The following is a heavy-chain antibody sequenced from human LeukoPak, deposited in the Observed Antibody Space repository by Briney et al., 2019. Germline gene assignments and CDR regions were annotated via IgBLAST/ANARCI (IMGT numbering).Heavy chain of an antibody. CDR1: GGSISSGGYS. CDR3: AGGYSQLRYDY. V-gene: IGHV4-30-2*01. D-gene: IGHD1-1*01. CDR2: IYHSGST. J-gene: IGHJ4*02. Sequence: SQTLSLTCAVSGGSISSGGYSLSWIRQPPGKGLEWIGYIYHSGSTYYNPSLKSRVTISVDRSRNQFSLKLSSVTAADTAVYYCAGGYSQLRYDYWGQGTLVTVSS.